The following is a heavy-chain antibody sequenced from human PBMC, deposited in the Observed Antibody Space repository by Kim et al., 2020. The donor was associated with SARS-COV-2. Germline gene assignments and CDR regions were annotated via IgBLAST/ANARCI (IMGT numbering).Heavy chain of an antibody. CDR1: GFTFSSYG. Sequence: GGSLRLSCAASGFTFSSYGMHWVRQAPGKGLEWGAVISYDGSNKYYADSVKGRFTISRDNSKNTLYLQMNSLRAEDTAVYYCAKSDGSGSYLYYYYYYG. V-gene: IGHV3-30*18. CDR3: AKSDGSGSYLYYYYYYG. D-gene: IGHD3-10*01. CDR2: ISYDGSNK. J-gene: IGHJ6*01.